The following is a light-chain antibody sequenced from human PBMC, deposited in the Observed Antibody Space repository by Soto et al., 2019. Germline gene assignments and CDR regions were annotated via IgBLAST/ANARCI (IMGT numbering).Light chain of an antibody. CDR2: EDN. Sequence: NFMLTQPHSVSASLGKTVTITCTRSSGSIASNYVQWYQQRTGSAPTTVIYEDNQRPSGVPDRFSGSIDSASNSASLTISGLKTADEADYYSQSYDSSNPYVVFGGGTKLTVL. J-gene: IGLJ2*01. CDR3: QSYDSSNPYVV. V-gene: IGLV6-57*03. CDR1: SGSIASNY.